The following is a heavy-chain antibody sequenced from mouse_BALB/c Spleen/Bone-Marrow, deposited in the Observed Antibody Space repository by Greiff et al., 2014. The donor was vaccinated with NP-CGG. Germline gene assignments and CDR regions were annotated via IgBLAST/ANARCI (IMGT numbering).Heavy chain of an antibody. J-gene: IGHJ2*01. D-gene: IGHD2-1*01. CDR1: GCTFSNFW. Sequence: QVQLKESGAELVRPGSSGKISCKASGCTFSNFWMNWVKQRPGQGLEWIGQIHPGDGDTNNNGKFKGKATLTTDKSSSTAYMHLSSLSSEDSAVYFCARVYYGNLDYWGQGTTLTVSS. V-gene: IGHV1-80*01. CDR2: IHPGDGDT. CDR3: ARVYYGNLDY.